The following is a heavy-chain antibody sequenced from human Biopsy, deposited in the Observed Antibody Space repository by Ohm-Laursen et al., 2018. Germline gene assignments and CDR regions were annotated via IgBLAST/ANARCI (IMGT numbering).Heavy chain of an antibody. Sequence: SETLSLTCAVYGGTYSGYYWSWIRLPPGKGLVWIGEVLNHGRANYYPSLKSRVTISGDMSKKQFSLKPSVVTAADTAVYYCSRFIVPSLHCSNGVCPIRWFDPWGQGTLVTVFS. CDR1: GGTYSGYY. V-gene: IGHV4-34*12. D-gene: IGHD2-2*01. CDR2: VLNHGRA. CDR3: SRFIVPSLHCSNGVCPIRWFDP. J-gene: IGHJ5*02.